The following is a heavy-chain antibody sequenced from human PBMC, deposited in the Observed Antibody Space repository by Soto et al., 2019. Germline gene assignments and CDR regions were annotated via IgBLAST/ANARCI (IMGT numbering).Heavy chain of an antibody. Sequence: ASVKVSCKASGYTFTSYDINWVRQATGQGLEWMGWMNPNSGNTGYAQKFQGRVTMTRNTSISTAYMELSSLRSEDTAVYYCARGSRGRGRSINLYYFDYWGQGTLVTVSS. V-gene: IGHV1-8*01. CDR2: MNPNSGNT. J-gene: IGHJ4*02. CDR3: ARGSRGRGRSINLYYFDY. D-gene: IGHD6-6*01. CDR1: GYTFTSYD.